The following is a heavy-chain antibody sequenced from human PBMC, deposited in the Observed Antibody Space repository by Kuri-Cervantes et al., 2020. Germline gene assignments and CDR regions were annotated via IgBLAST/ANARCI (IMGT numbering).Heavy chain of an antibody. Sequence: ASVKVSCKASGYTFTGYYMHWVRQAPGQGLEWMGIINPSGGSTSYAQKFQSRVTMTRDTSTSTVYMDLSSLRSEYTAVYYCARTWIQQWLGWFDPWGQGTLVTVSS. CDR2: INPSGGST. D-gene: IGHD5-18*01. CDR1: GYTFTGYY. J-gene: IGHJ5*02. V-gene: IGHV1-46*01. CDR3: ARTWIQQWLGWFDP.